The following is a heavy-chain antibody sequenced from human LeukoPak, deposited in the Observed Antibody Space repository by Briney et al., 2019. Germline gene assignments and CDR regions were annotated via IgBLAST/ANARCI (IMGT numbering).Heavy chain of an antibody. J-gene: IGHJ4*02. Sequence: SETLSLTCAVYGGSFSGYYWSWIRQPPGKGLEWIGEINHSGSTNYNASLKSRVTISVDTSKNQFSLKLSSVTAEDTAVYYCARAQWELPTVWGQGTLVTVSS. CDR3: ARAQWELPTV. D-gene: IGHD1-26*01. CDR1: GGSFSGYY. CDR2: INHSGST. V-gene: IGHV4-34*01.